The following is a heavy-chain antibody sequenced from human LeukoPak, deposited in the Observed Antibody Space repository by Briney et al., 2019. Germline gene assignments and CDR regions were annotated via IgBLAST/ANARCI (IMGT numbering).Heavy chain of an antibody. J-gene: IGHJ4*02. CDR1: GFTFSSYS. CDR3: ARDLTYQLLLALGY. CDR2: ISSSSSTI. V-gene: IGHV3-48*01. D-gene: IGHD2-2*01. Sequence: PGGSLRLSCAASGFTFSSYSMNWVRQAPGKGLEWVSYISSSSSTIYYADSVKGRFTISRDNAKNSLYLQMNSLRAEDTAVYYCARDLTYQLLLALGYWGQGTLVTVSS.